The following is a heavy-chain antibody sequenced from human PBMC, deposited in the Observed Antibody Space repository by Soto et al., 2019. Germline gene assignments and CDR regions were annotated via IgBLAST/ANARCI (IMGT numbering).Heavy chain of an antibody. CDR1: GFTSSSYG. Sequence: QVQLVESGGGVVQPGRSLRLSCAASGFTSSSYGMHWVRQAPGKGLEWVAVIWYDGTNKYYADSVKGRFTISGDNSKNTLYLQMNSLRAEDTAVYYCARGGLLLDYWGQGTLVTVSS. V-gene: IGHV3-33*01. J-gene: IGHJ4*02. D-gene: IGHD2-21*01. CDR2: IWYDGTNK. CDR3: ARGGLLLDY.